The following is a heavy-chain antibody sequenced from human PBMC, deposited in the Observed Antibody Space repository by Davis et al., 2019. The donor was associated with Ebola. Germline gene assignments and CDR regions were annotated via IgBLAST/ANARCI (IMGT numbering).Heavy chain of an antibody. V-gene: IGHV4-59*12. CDR2: IYYTGST. Sequence: SETLSLTCTVSGGSISSYYWSWIRQPPGKGLEWIGYIYYTGSTNYNPSLKSRVTMSVDTSKNQFSLKVNFVTAADTAVYYCARVGAATGGELDYWGQGTLVTVSS. CDR3: ARVGAATGGELDY. J-gene: IGHJ4*02. CDR1: GGSISSYY. D-gene: IGHD3-16*01.